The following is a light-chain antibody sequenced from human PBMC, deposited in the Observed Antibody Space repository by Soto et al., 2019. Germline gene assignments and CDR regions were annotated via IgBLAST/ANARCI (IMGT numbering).Light chain of an antibody. CDR1: QSVKNH. J-gene: IGKJ1*01. CDR2: DAS. V-gene: IGKV3D-15*01. Sequence: TQSPATLSASSGEGITLSCRASQSVKNHLAWYQHRPGQAPRLLFYDASIRATGIPARFSAGGSGTEFTLVISRLQSEDAAVYYCQEYNAWPPGTFGQGTKVEIK. CDR3: QEYNAWPPGT.